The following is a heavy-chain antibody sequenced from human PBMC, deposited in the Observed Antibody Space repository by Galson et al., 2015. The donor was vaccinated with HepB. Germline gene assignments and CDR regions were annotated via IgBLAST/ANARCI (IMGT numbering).Heavy chain of an antibody. D-gene: IGHD2-15*01. CDR2: ISPHNGYT. J-gene: IGHJ5*02. CDR3: ARGGYVAVVGATQNNWFDP. V-gene: IGHV1-18*01. Sequence: SVKVSCKASRYTFSRYSITWVRQAPGQGLEWMGRISPHNGYTTYAQKFQGRVTMTTDASTSTAYMEVRRLRSDDTAVYYCARGGYVAVVGATQNNWFDPWGQGALVTVSS. CDR1: RYTFSRYS.